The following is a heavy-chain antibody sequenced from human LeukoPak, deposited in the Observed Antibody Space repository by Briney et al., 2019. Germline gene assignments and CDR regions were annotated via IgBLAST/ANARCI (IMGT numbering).Heavy chain of an antibody. J-gene: IGHJ4*02. Sequence: ASVKVSCKASGYTFTSYYMHWVRQAPGQGLEWMGIINPSGGSTSYAQKFQGRVTMTSDTSTSTAYMELSSLRSEDTAVYYCARDVGGATPGQWGQGTLVTVSS. D-gene: IGHD1-26*01. V-gene: IGHV1-46*01. CDR3: ARDVGGATPGQ. CDR2: INPSGGST. CDR1: GYTFTSYY.